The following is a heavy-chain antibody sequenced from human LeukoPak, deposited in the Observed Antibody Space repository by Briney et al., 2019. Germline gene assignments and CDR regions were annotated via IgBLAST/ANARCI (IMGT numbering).Heavy chain of an antibody. D-gene: IGHD3-22*01. V-gene: IGHV3-66*01. Sequence: PRGSLRLSCAASGFTVSTNYMNWVRQAPGKGLEWVSVIYPDGRTYYADSVRGRLTISRANSKNTLYLQMNSLRAEDTAVYYCARTPHYDSTYFDYWGQGTLVIVSS. CDR3: ARTPHYDSTYFDY. J-gene: IGHJ4*02. CDR2: IYPDGRT. CDR1: GFTVSTNY.